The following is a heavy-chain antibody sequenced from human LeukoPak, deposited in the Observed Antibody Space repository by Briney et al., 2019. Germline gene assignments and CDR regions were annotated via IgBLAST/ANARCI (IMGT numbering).Heavy chain of an antibody. CDR2: ISAYNGNT. V-gene: IGHV1-18*01. CDR3: ARDLYWGTYYYDSSGSYYFDY. D-gene: IGHD3-22*01. Sequence: GASVKVSCTASGYTFTSYGISWVRQAPGQGLEWMGWISAYNGNTNYAQKLQGRVTMTTDTSTSTAYMELRSLRPDDTAVYYCARDLYWGTYYYDSSGSYYFDYWGQGTLVTVSS. CDR1: GYTFTSYG. J-gene: IGHJ4*02.